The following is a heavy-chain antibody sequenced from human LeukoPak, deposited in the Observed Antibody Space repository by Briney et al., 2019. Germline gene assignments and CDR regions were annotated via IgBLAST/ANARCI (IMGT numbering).Heavy chain of an antibody. V-gene: IGHV4-34*01. CDR3: ARGLNYYDNSDHYYLDY. Sequence: SETLSLTCAVYGGSFSGYYWIWIRQPPGKGLEWIGEINHSASTNYNPSPKSRVTISVDTSRNQFSLKLSSVTAADTAVYYCARGLNYYDNSDHYYLDYWGQGTLVTVSS. J-gene: IGHJ4*02. CDR1: GGSFSGYY. CDR2: INHSAST. D-gene: IGHD3-22*01.